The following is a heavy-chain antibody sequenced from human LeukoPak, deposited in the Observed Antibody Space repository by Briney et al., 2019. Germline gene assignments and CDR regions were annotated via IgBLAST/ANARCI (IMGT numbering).Heavy chain of an antibody. V-gene: IGHV5-51*01. CDR2: IYPGDSDT. CDR1: GYSFTNYW. D-gene: IGHD2-15*01. CDR3: ARHCSGGSCYNFDY. Sequence: KYGESLNFSCKGSGYSFTNYWIGWVRQMPGKGQEWMGIIYPGDSDTRYSPSFQGQVTISADKSISTAYLQWSSLKASDTAMYYCARHCSGGSCYNFDYWGQGTLVTVSS. J-gene: IGHJ4*02.